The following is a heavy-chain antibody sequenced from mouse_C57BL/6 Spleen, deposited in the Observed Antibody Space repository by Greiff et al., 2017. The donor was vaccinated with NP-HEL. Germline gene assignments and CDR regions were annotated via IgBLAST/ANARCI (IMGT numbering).Heavy chain of an antibody. CDR2: IWSGGST. V-gene: IGHV2-2*01. CDR3: ASGDYDYDAWYFDV. Sequence: VQLQESGPGLVQPSQSLSITCTASGFSLTSYGVHWVRQSPGKGLEWLGVIWSGGSTDYNAAFISRLSISKDNYKSQGFFKMNSLQADDTAIFYCASGDYDYDAWYFDVWGTGTTVTVSS. J-gene: IGHJ1*03. CDR1: GFSLTSYG. D-gene: IGHD2-4*01.